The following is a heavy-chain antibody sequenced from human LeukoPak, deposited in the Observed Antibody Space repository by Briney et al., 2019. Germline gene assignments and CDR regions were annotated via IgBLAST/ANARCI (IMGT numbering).Heavy chain of an antibody. Sequence: GGSLRLSCAASGFTFSTFSMNWIRQAPGKGLEWVSYISGSASTTYYADSVKGRFTISRDNAKNSLYLQMNSLRAEDTAVYYCAELGITMIGGVWGKGTTVTISS. CDR2: ISGSASTT. D-gene: IGHD3-10*02. CDR3: AELGITMIGGV. J-gene: IGHJ6*04. CDR1: GFTFSTFS. V-gene: IGHV3-48*01.